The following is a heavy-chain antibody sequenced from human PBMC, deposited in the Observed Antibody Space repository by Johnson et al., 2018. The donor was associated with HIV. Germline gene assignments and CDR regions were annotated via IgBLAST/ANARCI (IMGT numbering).Heavy chain of an antibody. D-gene: IGHD1-1*01. J-gene: IGHJ3*01. V-gene: IGHV3-30-3*01. CDR2: ISYDGSNK. Sequence: QVQLVESGGGVVQPGRSLRLSCAASAFTFRSYSMHWVRQAPGKGLEWVAVISYDGSNKYYADSVKGRFTISRDNSKNTLYLQMNSLRAEDTAVYYCATSTASDALDLWGQGTTVIVSS. CDR1: AFTFRSYS. CDR3: ATSTASDALDL.